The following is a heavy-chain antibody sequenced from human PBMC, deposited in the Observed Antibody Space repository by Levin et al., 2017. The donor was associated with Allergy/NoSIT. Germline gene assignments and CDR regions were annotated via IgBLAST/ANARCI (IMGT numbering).Heavy chain of an antibody. CDR2: ISYDGSNK. CDR1: GFTFSSYA. CDR3: ARDGELRYFDWGSGGCDY. J-gene: IGHJ4*02. V-gene: IGHV3-30-3*01. D-gene: IGHD3-9*01. Sequence: GGSLRLSCAASGFTFSSYALHWVRQAPGKGLEWVAVISYDGSNKYYADSVKGRFTISRDNSKNTLYLQMNSLRAEDTAVYYCARDGELRYFDWGSGGCDYWGQGTLVTVSS.